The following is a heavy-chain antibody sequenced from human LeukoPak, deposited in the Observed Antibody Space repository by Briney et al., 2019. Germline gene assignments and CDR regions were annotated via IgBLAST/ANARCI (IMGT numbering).Heavy chain of an antibody. CDR2: IYYSGTT. CDR1: GGFISSHY. CDR3: ARRGAARRYDGLDV. Sequence: SETLSLTCTISGGFISSHYWSWIRQPPGKGLEWIGYIYYSGTTTYNPSLKSRITMSVDTSKNQFSLRLTSVTAADTAVYYCARRGAARRYDGLDVWGQGTTVTVSS. J-gene: IGHJ6*02. D-gene: IGHD6-6*01. V-gene: IGHV4-59*08.